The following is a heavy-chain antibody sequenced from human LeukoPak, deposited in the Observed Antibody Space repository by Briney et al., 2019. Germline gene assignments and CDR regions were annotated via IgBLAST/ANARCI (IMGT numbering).Heavy chain of an antibody. D-gene: IGHD2-15*01. Sequence: ASVKVSCKASGYTFTSYGISWVRQAPGQGLERMGWISAYNGNTNYAQKLQGRVTMTTDTSTSTAYMELRSLRSDDTAVYYCARDCSGGSCYLYFDYWGQGTLVTVSS. CDR2: ISAYNGNT. CDR3: ARDCSGGSCYLYFDY. V-gene: IGHV1-18*01. J-gene: IGHJ4*02. CDR1: GYTFTSYG.